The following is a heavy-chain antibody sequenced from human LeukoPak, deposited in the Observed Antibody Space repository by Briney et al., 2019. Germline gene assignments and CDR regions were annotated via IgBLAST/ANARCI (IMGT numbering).Heavy chain of an antibody. Sequence: SETLSLTCSVSGGSIGSHYWTWIRQPPGKGLEWIGYIYYSGSTNYNPSLKSRVTMSVDTSKNQFFLKLSSVTAADTAVYYCAREHASGSFDYWGQGTPVTVSS. J-gene: IGHJ4*02. V-gene: IGHV4-59*11. D-gene: IGHD3-10*01. CDR2: IYYSGST. CDR1: GGSIGSHY. CDR3: AREHASGSFDY.